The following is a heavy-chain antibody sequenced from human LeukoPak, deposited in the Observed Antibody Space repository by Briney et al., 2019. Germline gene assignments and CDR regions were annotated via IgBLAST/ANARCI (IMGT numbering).Heavy chain of an antibody. CDR3: ARAPGYYSSGSPYLDY. CDR1: GGSISSGDNS. V-gene: IGHV4-30-2*01. Sequence: PSQTLSLTCAVSGGSISSGDNSWSWIRQPPGKGLEWIGYVYHGGTTYYNPSLKSRVTISVDRSKNQFSLKLSSVTAADSAVYYCARAPGYYSSGSPYLDYWGQGTLVTVSS. J-gene: IGHJ4*02. D-gene: IGHD3-10*01. CDR2: VYHGGTT.